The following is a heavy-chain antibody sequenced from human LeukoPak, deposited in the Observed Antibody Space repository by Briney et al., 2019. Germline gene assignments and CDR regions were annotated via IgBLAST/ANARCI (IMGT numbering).Heavy chain of an antibody. CDR1: GLNFRNYW. Sequence: GGSLRLSCAAPGLNFRNYWMSCVRQAPGKGLEWVANIHPNGGTKNYVGSVRGRFTISRDNAANSLDLQMNSLRVEDTAVYYCASTFPYCSGDSCALGAQGTLVTVSS. CDR3: ASTFPYCSGDSCAL. V-gene: IGHV3-7*01. J-gene: IGHJ4*02. CDR2: IHPNGGTK. D-gene: IGHD2-15*01.